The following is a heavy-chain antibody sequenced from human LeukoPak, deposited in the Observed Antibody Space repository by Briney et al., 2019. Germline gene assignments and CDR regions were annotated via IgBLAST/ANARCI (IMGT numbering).Heavy chain of an antibody. D-gene: IGHD2/OR15-2a*01. CDR3: ARDWFHAIDY. CDR2: IRSDGSDE. CDR1: GFPFTETW. J-gene: IGHJ4*02. Sequence: GGSLRLSCATSGFPFTETWMHWVRQVPGKGLVWVSRIRSDGSDERYAEAVKGRFTISRDNAKNTLYLQMNSLRDEDTAVYCCARDWFHAIDYWGQGTLVTVSS. V-gene: IGHV3-74*01.